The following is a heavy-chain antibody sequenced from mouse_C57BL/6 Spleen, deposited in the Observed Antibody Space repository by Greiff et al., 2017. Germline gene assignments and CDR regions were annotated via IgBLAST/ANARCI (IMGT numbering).Heavy chain of an antibody. CDR3: ASHITTVVEWYFDV. CDR1: GYTFTSYG. V-gene: IGHV1-81*01. Sequence: QVQLQQPGTELVKPGASVKLSCKASGYTFTSYGISWVKQRTGQGLEWIGEIYPRSGNTYYNEKFKGKATLTADKSSSTAYMELRSLTSEDSAVYFCASHITTVVEWYFDVWGTGTTVTVSS. J-gene: IGHJ1*03. D-gene: IGHD1-1*01. CDR2: IYPRSGNT.